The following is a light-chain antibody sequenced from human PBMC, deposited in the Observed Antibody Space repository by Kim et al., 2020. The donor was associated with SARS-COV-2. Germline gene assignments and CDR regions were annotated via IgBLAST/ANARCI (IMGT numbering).Light chain of an antibody. J-gene: IGLJ2*01. V-gene: IGLV3-1*01. Sequence: SYELTQPPSVSVSPGQTATITCSGDKLGDKYACWYQQKPGQSPVVVIYQDTKRPSGIPERFSGSNSGNTSTLTISGTQAMDEADYYCQAWDSRTVVFGGGTHLTVL. CDR1: KLGDKY. CDR3: QAWDSRTVV. CDR2: QDT.